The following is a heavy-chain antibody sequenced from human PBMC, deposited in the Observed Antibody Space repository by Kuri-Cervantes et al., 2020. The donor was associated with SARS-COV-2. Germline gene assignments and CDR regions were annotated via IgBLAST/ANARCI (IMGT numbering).Heavy chain of an antibody. J-gene: IGHJ2*01. V-gene: IGHV3-33*05. CDR3: ARDSDTTGYYWYFDL. Sequence: GESLKISCAASGFTLSGYGIHWVRQAPGKGLEWVAATSADRTKEYYLDSVKGRFAISRDNSKNTVYLQINSLRAEDTAVHYCARDSDTTGYYWYFDLWGRGNLVTVSS. CDR2: TSADRTKE. CDR1: GFTLSGYG. D-gene: IGHD3-22*01.